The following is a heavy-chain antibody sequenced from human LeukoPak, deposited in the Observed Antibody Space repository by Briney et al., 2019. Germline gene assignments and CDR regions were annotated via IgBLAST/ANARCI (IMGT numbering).Heavy chain of an antibody. Sequence: GGSLRLSCAASGFTFSTYWMHWVRQAPGKGLVWVSRIKSDGSTNYADSVKGRFTISRDNAKNTVSLQMNSLRPEDTGVYYCARAPSEIGGYYPEYFRHWGQGTLATVSS. D-gene: IGHD3-22*01. CDR2: IKSDGST. J-gene: IGHJ1*01. V-gene: IGHV3-74*01. CDR1: GFTFSTYW. CDR3: ARAPSEIGGYYPEYFRH.